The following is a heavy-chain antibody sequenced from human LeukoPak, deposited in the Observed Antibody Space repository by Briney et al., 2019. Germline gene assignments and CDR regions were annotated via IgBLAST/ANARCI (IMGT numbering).Heavy chain of an antibody. CDR2: ISSSSSSI. D-gene: IGHD3-22*01. CDR1: GFTFSSYT. CDR3: ARDPPSDFREARTMTDIDL. J-gene: IGHJ5*02. V-gene: IGHV3-48*01. Sequence: GVSLRLSCAASGFTFSSYTMTCVRQAPGKGLEWVSYISSSSSSIHYADSVRGRFTISRDNAKTSLYLQMNSLRVEDTAVYYCARDPPSDFREARTMTDIDLWGQGTLVTVSS.